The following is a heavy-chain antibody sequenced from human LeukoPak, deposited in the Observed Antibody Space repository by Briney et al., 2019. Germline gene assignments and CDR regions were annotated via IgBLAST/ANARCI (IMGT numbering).Heavy chain of an antibody. D-gene: IGHD2-15*01. CDR1: GFTFSSYA. CDR3: AKDRRYCSGGSCYSRGGYMDV. V-gene: IGHV3-23*01. Sequence: GGSLRLSCAASGFTFSSYAMSWVRQAPGKGLEWVSAISGSGGSTYYADSVKGRFTISRDNSKNTLYLQMNSLRAEDTAVYYCAKDRRYCSGGSCYSRGGYMDVWGKGTTVTVSS. J-gene: IGHJ6*03. CDR2: ISGSGGST.